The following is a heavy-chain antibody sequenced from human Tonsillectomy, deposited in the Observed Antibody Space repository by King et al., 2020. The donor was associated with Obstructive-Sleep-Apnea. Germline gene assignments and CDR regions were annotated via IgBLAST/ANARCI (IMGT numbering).Heavy chain of an antibody. CDR2: IIPILGIA. CDR1: GGTFSSYA. J-gene: IGHJ4*02. V-gene: IGHV1-69*10. D-gene: IGHD1-26*01. CDR3: ARAQESYSFDY. Sequence: VQLVESGAEVKKPGSSVKVSCKASGGTFSSYAISWVRQAPGQGLEWMGGIIPILGIANYAKKFQGRGTLTADKSTSTAYMELSSLRSEDTAGYYCARAQESYSFDYWGQGTLVTVSS.